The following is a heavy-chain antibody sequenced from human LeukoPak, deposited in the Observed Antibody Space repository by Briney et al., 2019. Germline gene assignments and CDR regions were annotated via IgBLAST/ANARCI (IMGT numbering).Heavy chain of an antibody. V-gene: IGHV3-23*01. CDR3: AKDPNGDYIGTFDI. CDR2: ITGSGGGT. Sequence: ETLSLTCTVSGGSISSYYWTWVRQAPGKGLEWVSSITGSGGGTQYADSVQGRFTISRDNSKNTLYLQMNSLRAEDTAVYYCAKDPNGDYIGTFDIWGQGTMVTVSS. J-gene: IGHJ3*02. D-gene: IGHD4-17*01. CDR1: GGSISSYY.